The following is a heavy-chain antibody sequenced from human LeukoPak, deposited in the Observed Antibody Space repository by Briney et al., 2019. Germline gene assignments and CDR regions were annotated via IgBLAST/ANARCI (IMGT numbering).Heavy chain of an antibody. CDR2: MNPNSGNT. J-gene: IGHJ4*02. V-gene: IGHV1-8*01. CDR1: GYTFTSYD. CDR3: ARGKSLDGYGDY. D-gene: IGHD5-18*01. Sequence: ASVKVSCKASGYTFTSYDINWVRQATGQGLEWMGWMNPNSGNTGYAQKFQGRVTMTRNTSISTAYMKLSSLRSEDTAVYYCARGKSLDGYGDYWGQGTLVTVSS.